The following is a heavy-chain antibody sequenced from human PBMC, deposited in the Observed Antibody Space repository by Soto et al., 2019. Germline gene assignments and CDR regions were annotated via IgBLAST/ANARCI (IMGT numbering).Heavy chain of an antibody. CDR2: INEGGAYR. D-gene: IGHD2-15*01. Sequence: PGGSLRLSCAASGFTFSNYWMHWVRQVPEKGLVRVARINEGGAYRSYADFAEGRFTISRDASKNTLFLQMNSLRADDTAIYYCFKGRGATTEATIREIVWGQGTQVTV. V-gene: IGHV3-74*01. J-gene: IGHJ4*02. CDR1: GFTFSNYW. CDR3: FKGRGATTEATIREIV.